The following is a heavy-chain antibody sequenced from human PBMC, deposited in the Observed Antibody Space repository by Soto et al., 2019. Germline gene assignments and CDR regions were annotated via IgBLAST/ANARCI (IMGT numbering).Heavy chain of an antibody. V-gene: IGHV1-3*01. J-gene: IGHJ4*02. Sequence: ASVKVSCTASGDTFTSYAMHWVRQAPGQRLEWMGWINAGNGNTKYSQKFQGRVTITRDTSASTAYMELSSLRSEDTAVYYCARGLNVYYSDYWGQGTLVTVSS. D-gene: IGHD3-10*01. CDR2: INAGNGNT. CDR1: GDTFTSYA. CDR3: ARGLNVYYSDY.